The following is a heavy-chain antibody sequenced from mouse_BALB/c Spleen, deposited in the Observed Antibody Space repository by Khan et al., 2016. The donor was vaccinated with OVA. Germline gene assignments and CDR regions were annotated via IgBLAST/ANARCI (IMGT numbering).Heavy chain of an antibody. Sequence: EVQLVESGGDLVKPGGSLKLSCAASGFTFSTYGMSWVRQTPDKRLDWVAIISSGGSYTYYPDSVKGRFTISRDNANNTLYLQMRSLKSADTAMYYCARLAYYYNSEGLAYWGQGTLVTVSA. D-gene: IGHD1-1*01. CDR1: GFTFSTYG. V-gene: IGHV5-6*01. CDR2: ISSGGSYT. CDR3: ARLAYYYNSEGLAY. J-gene: IGHJ3*01.